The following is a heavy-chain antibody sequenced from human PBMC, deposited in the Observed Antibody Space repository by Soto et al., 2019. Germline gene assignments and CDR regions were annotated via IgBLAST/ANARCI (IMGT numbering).Heavy chain of an antibody. J-gene: IGHJ4*02. D-gene: IGHD1-26*01. Sequence: SETLSLTCTVSGGSISSGGYYWSWIRQHPGKGLEWIGYIYYSGSTYYNPSLKSRVTISVDTSKNRFSLKLSSVTAADTAVYYCARDRREPYFDYWGQGTLVTVSS. V-gene: IGHV4-31*03. CDR3: ARDRREPYFDY. CDR2: IYYSGST. CDR1: GGSISSGGYY.